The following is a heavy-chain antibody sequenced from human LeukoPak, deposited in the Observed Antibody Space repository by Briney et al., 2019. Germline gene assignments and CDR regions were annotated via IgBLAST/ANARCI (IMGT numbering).Heavy chain of an antibody. V-gene: IGHV3-30*04. D-gene: IGHD2-15*01. CDR3: AREAGNDVVATPGPNNYFDH. Sequence: GRSLRLSCAASGFTFSFYAMHWVRQAPGKGLEWVAVISYDGSKKYYADSVKGRFTISRDNSKNTLYLQMNSLRAEDTAVFYCAREAGNDVVATPGPNNYFDHWGQGTLVTVSS. CDR2: ISYDGSKK. J-gene: IGHJ5*02. CDR1: GFTFSFYA.